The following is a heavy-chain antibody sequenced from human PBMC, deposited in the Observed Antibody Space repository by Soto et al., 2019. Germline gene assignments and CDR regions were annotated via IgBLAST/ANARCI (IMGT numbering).Heavy chain of an antibody. D-gene: IGHD2-15*01. V-gene: IGHV4-39*01. CDR2: IYYSGST. J-gene: IGHJ3*02. CDR3: ARRVVAATLAEDAFDI. Sequence: SETLSLTCTVSGGSISSSSYYWGWIRQPPGKGLEWIGSIYYSGSTYYNPSLKSRVTISVDTSKNQFSLKLSSVTAADTAVYYCARRVVAATLAEDAFDIWGQGTMVTVSS. CDR1: GGSISSSSYY.